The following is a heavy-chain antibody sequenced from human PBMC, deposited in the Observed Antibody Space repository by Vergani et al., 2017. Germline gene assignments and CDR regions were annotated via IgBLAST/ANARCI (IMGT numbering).Heavy chain of an antibody. CDR2: IYPSGGT. J-gene: IGHJ6*02. CDR1: GYTFTSYD. Sequence: QVQLVQSGAEVKKPGASVQVSCKASGYTFTSYDMHWVRHAPGQGLEWMGKIYPSGGTNYAQKFQGRVTMTKDTSTSTVDMELSSLRSEDTAMYYCARDGSGGSPFAMDVWGQGTTVTVSS. V-gene: IGHV1-46*03. CDR3: ARDGSGGSPFAMDV. D-gene: IGHD2-15*01.